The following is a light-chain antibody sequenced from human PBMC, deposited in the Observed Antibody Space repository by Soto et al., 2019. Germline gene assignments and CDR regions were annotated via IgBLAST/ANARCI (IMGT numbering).Light chain of an antibody. V-gene: IGKV3-20*01. Sequence: VGWTQTPGILALSRGERASPSXGASDSISISFLAWYQQEPGXAPRIXXDGXSSRASGIPDRLSGTGSETDFTRTSSRLEPENSVVDDWQQYDKSPRTFGQGTRLEI. CDR1: DSISISF. CDR2: GXS. J-gene: IGKJ5*01. CDR3: QQYDKSPRT.